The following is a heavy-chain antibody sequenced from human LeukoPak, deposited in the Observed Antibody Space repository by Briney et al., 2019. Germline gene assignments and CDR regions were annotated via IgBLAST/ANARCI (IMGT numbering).Heavy chain of an antibody. J-gene: IGHJ3*02. V-gene: IGHV4-39*01. D-gene: IGHD2-15*01. CDR3: ASNLVVAATHDAFDI. Sequence: SETLSLTCTVSGGSISSSSYYWGWIRQPPGKGLERIGSIYYSGSTYYNPSLKSRVTISVDTSKNQFSLKLSSVTAADTAVYYCASNLVVAATHDAFDIWGQGTMVTVSS. CDR1: GGSISSSSYY. CDR2: IYYSGST.